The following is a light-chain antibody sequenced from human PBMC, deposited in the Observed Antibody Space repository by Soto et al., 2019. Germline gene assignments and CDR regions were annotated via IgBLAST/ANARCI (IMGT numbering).Light chain of an antibody. CDR2: DDS. J-gene: IGLJ2*01. CDR1: NIRGYS. Sequence: SYVLTQPPSVSVAPGQTAKIACGGDNIRGYSVHWYLQKSGQAPVLVVYDDSDRTAGIPERFSGSNSGNMATLSISRVEAGDEAEYYCQVWDSRGDRPVFGGGTKLTVL. V-gene: IGLV3-21*02. CDR3: QVWDSRGDRPV.